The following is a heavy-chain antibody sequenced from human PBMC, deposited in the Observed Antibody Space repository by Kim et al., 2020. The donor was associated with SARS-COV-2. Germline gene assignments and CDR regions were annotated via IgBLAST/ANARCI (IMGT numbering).Heavy chain of an antibody. J-gene: IGHJ3*02. V-gene: IGHV1-69*01. Sequence: TANYAQKFQGRVTITADESTSTAYMELSSLRSEDTAVYYCARGSFGAFDIWGQGTMVTVSS. D-gene: IGHD3-10*01. CDR3: ARGSFGAFDI. CDR2: TA.